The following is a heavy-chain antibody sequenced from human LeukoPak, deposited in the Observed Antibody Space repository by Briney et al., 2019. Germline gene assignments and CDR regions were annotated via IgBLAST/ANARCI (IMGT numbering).Heavy chain of an antibody. J-gene: IGHJ4*02. D-gene: IGHD3-9*01. Sequence: SETLSLTCTVSGGSISSYYWSWIRQPAGKGLEWIGRIYSSGSTNYNPSLKSRVTMSVDTSKNQFSLKLSSVTAADTAVYYCASVRGMYYEILTGYYRYWGQGTLVTVSS. CDR3: ASVRGMYYEILTGYYRY. CDR1: GGSISSYY. V-gene: IGHV4-4*07. CDR2: IYSSGST.